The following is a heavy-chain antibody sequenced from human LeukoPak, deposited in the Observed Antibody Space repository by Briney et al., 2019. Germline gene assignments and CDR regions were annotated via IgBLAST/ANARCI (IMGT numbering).Heavy chain of an antibody. CDR2: INPDGRDT. V-gene: IGHV3-7*01. Sequence: GGSLRLSCAASGFTFSSHWMTWVRQAPGKGLEWVAHINPDGRDTYYVDSVKGRFTISRDNAQNSMYLQMNSLRVEDTAVYYCTSWGDTTAEYFQRWGQGTLVTVSS. CDR3: TSWGDTTAEYFQR. J-gene: IGHJ1*01. CDR1: GFTFSSHW. D-gene: IGHD2-21*02.